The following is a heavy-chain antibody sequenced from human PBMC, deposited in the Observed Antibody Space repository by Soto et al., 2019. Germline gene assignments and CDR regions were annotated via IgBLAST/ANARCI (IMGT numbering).Heavy chain of an antibody. CDR3: AKDLEPTVVRAYDH. J-gene: IGHJ4*02. CDR1: GFTFSSYA. Sequence: EVQLLESGGDLVQPGGSLRLSCAASGFTFSSYAMTWVRQAPGKGLEWVSVISSSGATTYYADSVKGRFTISRDNTKNTLYLQMNSLGAEDTAVDYCAKDLEPTVVRAYDHWGQGTLVTVSS. D-gene: IGHD4-4*01. CDR2: ISSSGATT. V-gene: IGHV3-23*01.